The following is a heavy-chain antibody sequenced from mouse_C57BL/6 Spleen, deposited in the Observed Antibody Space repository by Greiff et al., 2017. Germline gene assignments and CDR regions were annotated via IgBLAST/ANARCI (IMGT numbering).Heavy chain of an antibody. CDR2: INPGSGGT. D-gene: IGHD1-1*01. CDR3: ARGGVADSTVVATRGYAMDY. J-gene: IGHJ4*01. V-gene: IGHV1-54*01. CDR1: GYAFTNYL. Sequence: VQLQESGAELVRPGTSVKVSCKASGYAFTNYLIEWVKQRPGQGLEWIGVINPGSGGTNYNEKFKGKATLTADKSSSTAYMQLSSLTSEDSAVYFCARGGVADSTVVATRGYAMDYWGQGTSVTVSS.